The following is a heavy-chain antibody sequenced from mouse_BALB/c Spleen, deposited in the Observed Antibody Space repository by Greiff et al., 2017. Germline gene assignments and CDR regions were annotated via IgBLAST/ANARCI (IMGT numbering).Heavy chain of an antibody. V-gene: IGHV5-6-4*01. D-gene: IGHD1-1*01. CDR2: ISSGGSYT. J-gene: IGHJ4*01. Sequence: EVKLVESGGGLVKPGGSLKLSCAASGFTFSSYTMSWVRQTPEKRLEWVATISSGGSYTYYPDSVKGRFTISRDNAKNTLYLQMSSLKSEDTAMYYCTREDSVVAYYYAMDYWGQGTSVTVSS. CDR3: TREDSVVAYYYAMDY. CDR1: GFTFSSYT.